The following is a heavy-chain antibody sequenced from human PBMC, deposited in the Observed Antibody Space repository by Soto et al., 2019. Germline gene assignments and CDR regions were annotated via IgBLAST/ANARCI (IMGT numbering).Heavy chain of an antibody. D-gene: IGHD3-10*01. V-gene: IGHV1-69*02. J-gene: IGHJ4*02. CDR2: INPILSMS. CDR1: GDTFSFYS. CDR3: ASSYGSGYRAFDY. Sequence: QVQLVQSGAEVRKPGSSVKVSCKASGDTFSFYSINWVRQAPGLGLEWMGRINPILSMSNYAQRFQGRGTMTADKSTSTAYMELSGLRSEDTAIYYCASSYGSGYRAFDYWGKGALVTVSS.